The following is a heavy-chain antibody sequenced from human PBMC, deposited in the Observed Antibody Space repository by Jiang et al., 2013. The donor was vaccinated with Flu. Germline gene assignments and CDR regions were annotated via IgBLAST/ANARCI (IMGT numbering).Heavy chain of an antibody. D-gene: IGHD3-22*01. Sequence: GPGLVKPSETLSLTCAVSGGSISNYYWSWIRQPAGKGLEWIGRIYTSGSTYYNPSLKSRVTMSVDTSKNQFSLRLSSVTAADTAVYYCARDHYCYDSTGYYQLDYWGQGTLVTVSS. CDR1: GGSISNYY. CDR2: IYTSGST. J-gene: IGHJ4*02. CDR3: ARDHYCYDSTGYYQLDY. V-gene: IGHV4-4*07.